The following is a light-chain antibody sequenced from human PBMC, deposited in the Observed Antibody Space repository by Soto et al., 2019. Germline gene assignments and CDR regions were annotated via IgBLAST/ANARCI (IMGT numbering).Light chain of an antibody. CDR1: QRVTSNY. Sequence: EIVLTQSPATLSLSPGERATLSRGASQRVTSNYLAWYQKKPGQDPRIVIFGASTRATGIPDRFSGSGSGTGFTLTISRLETEDFAVYYCQHYYTSHTTFGQGTKVDIK. CDR2: GAS. CDR3: QHYYTSHTT. V-gene: IGKV3-20*01. J-gene: IGKJ1*01.